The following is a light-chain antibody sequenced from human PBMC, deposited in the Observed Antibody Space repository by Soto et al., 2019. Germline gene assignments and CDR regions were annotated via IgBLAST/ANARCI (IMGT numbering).Light chain of an antibody. CDR1: QSVSSSY. CDR3: QQYGSSPFT. Sequence: EIVLTQSPGILSLSPGERATLSCRASQSVSSSYLAWYQQNPGQAPRLLFYGASSRATGIPDRFCGSGSGTDFTLTISRLEPEDFAGYYCQQYGSSPFTFGPGTKVDIK. CDR2: GAS. V-gene: IGKV3-20*01. J-gene: IGKJ3*01.